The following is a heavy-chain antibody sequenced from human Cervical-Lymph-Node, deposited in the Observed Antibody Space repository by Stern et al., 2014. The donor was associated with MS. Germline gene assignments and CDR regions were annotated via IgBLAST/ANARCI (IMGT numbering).Heavy chain of an antibody. D-gene: IGHD3-9*01. CDR3: ARSPLQQTGLDDWYFDV. J-gene: IGHJ2*01. CDR2: IIPYHGNT. Sequence: MQLVESGAEVRKAGSSVRLSCKASGWTFTYLYLHWVRQAPGQPPEWMGRIIPYHGNTKYAPQFQDRATTVREPSLTTTFLEMTSLTSEDTAMYYCARSPLQQTGLDDWYFDVWGRGTLVTVS. CDR1: GWTFTYLY. V-gene: IGHV1-45*02.